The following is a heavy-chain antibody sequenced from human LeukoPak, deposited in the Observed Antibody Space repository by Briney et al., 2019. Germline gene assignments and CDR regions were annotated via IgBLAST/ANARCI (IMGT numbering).Heavy chain of an antibody. CDR3: AREGREYASLA. V-gene: IGHV1-2*02. J-gene: IGHJ5*02. Sequence: ASVKVSCKASGYTFTGYYMHWVRQAPGQGLEWMGWINPNSGGIDYAQKFQGRVTMTRDTSITTAYMVLSRLRSDDTAVYYCAREGREYASLAWGQGTLVTVSS. D-gene: IGHD2/OR15-2a*01. CDR1: GYTFTGYY. CDR2: INPNSGGI.